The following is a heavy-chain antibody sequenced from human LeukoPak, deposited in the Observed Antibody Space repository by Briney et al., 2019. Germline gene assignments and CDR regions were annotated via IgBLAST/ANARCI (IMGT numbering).Heavy chain of an antibody. Sequence: RASVKVSCKASGYTFTSYDINWVRQATGQGLEWMGWMNPNSGNTGYAQKFQGRVTMTRNTSISTAYMELSSLRSEDTAVYYCARDPSLESDYGVYSADWGQGTLVTVAS. CDR2: MNPNSGNT. D-gene: IGHD4-17*01. CDR1: GYTFTSYD. J-gene: IGHJ4*02. V-gene: IGHV1-8*01. CDR3: ARDPSLESDYGVYSAD.